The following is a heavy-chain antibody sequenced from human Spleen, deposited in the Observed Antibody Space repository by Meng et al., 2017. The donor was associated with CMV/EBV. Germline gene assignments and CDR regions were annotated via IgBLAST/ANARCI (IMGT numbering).Heavy chain of an antibody. D-gene: IGHD6-13*01. CDR2: IDWDDDK. V-gene: IGHV2-70D*14. Sequence: SGPTLVKPTPTLTLTCTFPGFSLSTTRIRVSWLRQPPCKALEWLARIDWDDDKFYSTSLKTRLTISKDTSKNQVVLTITNMDPVDTATYYCERTSSSTIYFDFWGQGTLVTVSS. J-gene: IGHJ4*02. CDR3: ERTSSSTIYFDF. CDR1: GFSLSTTRIR.